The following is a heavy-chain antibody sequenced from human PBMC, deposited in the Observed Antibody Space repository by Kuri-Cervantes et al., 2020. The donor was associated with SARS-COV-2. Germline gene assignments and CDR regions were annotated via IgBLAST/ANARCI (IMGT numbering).Heavy chain of an antibody. J-gene: IGHJ4*02. Sequence: GESLRLSCTVSGFTFSSYAMHWVRQATGKGLEWVAVISSDGSNKSYADSVKGRFTISRDNSQNTLYMQMNSLTAEDTAVYYCARDLSWAAAGSLDYWGQGTLVTVSS. CDR2: ISSDGSNK. CDR1: GFTFSSYA. CDR3: ARDLSWAAAGSLDY. V-gene: IGHV3-30-3*01. D-gene: IGHD6-13*01.